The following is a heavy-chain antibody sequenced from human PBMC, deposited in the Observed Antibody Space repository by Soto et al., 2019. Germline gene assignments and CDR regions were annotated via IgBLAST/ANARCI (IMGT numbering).Heavy chain of an antibody. CDR2: IGIGSSTT. D-gene: IGHD3-22*01. Sequence: GGSLRLSCEASGFTFSYYGMNWVRQAPGKGLEWVSYIGIGSSTTYYADSVKGRFTISRDNAKNSLYLQMNSLRAEDTAVYYCARDQLYYNDISGRPLNAFDVWGQGTMVTVSS. J-gene: IGHJ3*01. V-gene: IGHV3-48*01. CDR1: GFTFSYYG. CDR3: ARDQLYYNDISGRPLNAFDV.